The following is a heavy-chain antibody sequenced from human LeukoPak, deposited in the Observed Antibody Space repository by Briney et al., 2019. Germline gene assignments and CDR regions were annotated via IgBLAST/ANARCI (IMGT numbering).Heavy chain of an antibody. CDR3: ARQGVQSGSYYYGSGSPNWFDP. D-gene: IGHD3-10*01. CDR1: GFTFSDYY. V-gene: IGHV3-11*01. Sequence: PGGSLRLSCAASGFTFSDYYMSWIRQAPGKGLEWVSYISSSGSTIYYADSVKGRFTISRDNAKNSLYLQMNSLRAEDTAVYYCARQGVQSGSYYYGSGSPNWFDPWGQGTLVTVSS. CDR2: ISSSGSTI. J-gene: IGHJ5*02.